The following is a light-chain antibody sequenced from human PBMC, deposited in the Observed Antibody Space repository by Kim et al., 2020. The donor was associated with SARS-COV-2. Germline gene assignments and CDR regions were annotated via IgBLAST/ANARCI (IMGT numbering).Light chain of an antibody. Sequence: SLSPGERATLSCRASQSVSSYLAWYQQKPGQAPRLLIYDASNRATGIPARFSGSGSGTDFTLTISSLEPEDFAVYYCQQRSNWPLTFGGGTKLDI. CDR3: QQRSNWPLT. V-gene: IGKV3-11*01. J-gene: IGKJ4*01. CDR2: DAS. CDR1: QSVSSY.